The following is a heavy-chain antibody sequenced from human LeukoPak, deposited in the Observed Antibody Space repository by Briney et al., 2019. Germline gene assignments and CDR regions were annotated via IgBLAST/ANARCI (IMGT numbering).Heavy chain of an antibody. D-gene: IGHD6-13*01. CDR3: ARVGGSSSWYESDAFDI. Sequence: SETLSLTCTVSGGSISSYYWSWIRQPAGKGLEWIGRIYTSASTNYNPSLKSRVTMSVDTSKNQFSLKLSSVTAADTAVYYCARVGGSSSWYESDAFDIWGQGTMVTVSS. V-gene: IGHV4-4*07. CDR2: IYTSAST. J-gene: IGHJ3*02. CDR1: GGSISSYY.